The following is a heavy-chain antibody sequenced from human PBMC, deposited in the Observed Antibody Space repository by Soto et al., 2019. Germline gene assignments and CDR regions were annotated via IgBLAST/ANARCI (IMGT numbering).Heavy chain of an antibody. D-gene: IGHD6-19*01. CDR3: VRAVSTGWHFDS. V-gene: IGHV3-7*01. Sequence: EVQLVESGGGLVQPGGSLRLSCEASGFTLSSYWMSWIRQAPGKGLEWVANTRQDGGQSYLVDSVQGRFTISRDNAKNSVYLQMNSLRAEDTAVYYCVRAVSTGWHFDSWGQGTLVTVSS. J-gene: IGHJ4*02. CDR2: TRQDGGQS. CDR1: GFTLSSYW.